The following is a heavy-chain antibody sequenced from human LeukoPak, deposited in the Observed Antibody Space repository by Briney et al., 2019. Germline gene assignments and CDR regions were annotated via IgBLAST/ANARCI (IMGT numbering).Heavy chain of an antibody. D-gene: IGHD4-17*01. CDR3: ARHDYGLKFDY. CDR1: GGSFSGYY. Sequence: PSETLSLTCAVYGGSFSGYYWSWIRQPPGKGLEWIGEINHSGSTNYNPSLKSRVTISVDTSKNQFSLKLSSVTAADTAVYYCARHDYGLKFDYWGQGTLVTVSS. J-gene: IGHJ4*02. CDR2: INHSGST. V-gene: IGHV4-34*01.